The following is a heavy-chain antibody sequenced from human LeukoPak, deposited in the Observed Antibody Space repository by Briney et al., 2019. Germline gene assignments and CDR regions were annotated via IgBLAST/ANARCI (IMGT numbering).Heavy chain of an antibody. D-gene: IGHD5-18*01. J-gene: IGHJ4*02. CDR2: TSDRGDYT. Sequence: GGSLRLSCAASGFTFTSYSMSWVRQAPGKGLEWVSGTSDRGDYTYYADSVKGRFTISRDNSKNTLYLQMNSLRAEDTAVYYCTKDREGGYSYGHYYFDYWGQGTLVTVSS. CDR3: TKDREGGYSYGHYYFDY. V-gene: IGHV3-23*01. CDR1: GFTFTSYS.